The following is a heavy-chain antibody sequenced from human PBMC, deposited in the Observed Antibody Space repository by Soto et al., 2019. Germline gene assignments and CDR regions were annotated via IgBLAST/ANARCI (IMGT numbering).Heavy chain of an antibody. Sequence: ASVKVSCKASGFPFTGYYIHWLRQAPGQGLEWMGWINAHSGGTEYAQKFQGRVTLTRDTSIATAYLTLTSLTSDDTALYYCAKDLTRQLAYWLDPWGQGTQVTVSS. D-gene: IGHD6-6*01. CDR2: INAHSGGT. V-gene: IGHV1-2*02. CDR1: GFPFTGYY. CDR3: AKDLTRQLAYWLDP. J-gene: IGHJ5*02.